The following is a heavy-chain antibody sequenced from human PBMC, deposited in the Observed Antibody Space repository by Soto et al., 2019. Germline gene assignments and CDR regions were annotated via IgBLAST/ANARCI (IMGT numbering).Heavy chain of an antibody. V-gene: IGHV5-10-1*01. Sequence: PGESLKISCKGSGYSFTSYWISWVRQMPGKGLEWMGRIDPSDSYTNYSPSFQGHVTISADKSISTAYLQWSSLKASDTAMYYCARTSGSGWYGYYYGMAVWGQGTTVTVSS. CDR2: IDPSDSYT. CDR3: ARTSGSGWYGYYYGMAV. CDR1: GYSFTSYW. D-gene: IGHD6-19*01. J-gene: IGHJ6*02.